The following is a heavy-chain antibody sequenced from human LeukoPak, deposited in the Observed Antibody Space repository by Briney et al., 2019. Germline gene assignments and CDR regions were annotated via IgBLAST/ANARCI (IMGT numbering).Heavy chain of an antibody. J-gene: IGHJ4*02. V-gene: IGHV3-73*01. Sequence: GGSLRLSCAASGFTFSGCDMHWVRQASGKGLEWVGRITTKANRYATAYAASLKGRFTISRHDSKNTAYLQMNSLRTEDTAVYYCTTYMSGHYWGQGTLVTVSS. CDR1: GFTFSGCD. CDR3: TTYMSGHY. CDR2: ITTKANRYAT. D-gene: IGHD3-3*01.